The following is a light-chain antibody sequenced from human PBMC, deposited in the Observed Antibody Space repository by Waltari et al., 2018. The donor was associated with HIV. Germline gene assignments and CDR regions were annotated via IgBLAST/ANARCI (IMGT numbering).Light chain of an antibody. J-gene: IGLJ3*02. Sequence: SSELTQPPSVSVSPGQTAKIACSGDILAEKYVRWLQQKPGQAPLVIIYKDTERRSGIPDRFSGSSSGTTATLTISGAQVEDEADYYCHSATNKFWMFGGGTKLTVL. V-gene: IGLV3-27*01. CDR1: ILAEKY. CDR3: HSATNKFWM. CDR2: KDT.